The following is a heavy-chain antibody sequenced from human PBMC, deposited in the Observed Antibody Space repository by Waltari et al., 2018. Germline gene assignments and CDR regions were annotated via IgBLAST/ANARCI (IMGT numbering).Heavy chain of an antibody. J-gene: IGHJ4*02. V-gene: IGHV4-61*09. CDR2: IYTSGST. Sequence: QVQLQESGPGLVKPSQTLSLTCTVSGGSISSGSYYWSWIRQPAGKGLEWIGYIYTSGSTNHNPSLKSRVTISVDTSKNQFSLKLSSVTAADTAVYYCARGRYSSGWYSVYFDYWGQGTLVTVSS. CDR1: GGSISSGSYY. CDR3: ARGRYSSGWYSVYFDY. D-gene: IGHD6-19*01.